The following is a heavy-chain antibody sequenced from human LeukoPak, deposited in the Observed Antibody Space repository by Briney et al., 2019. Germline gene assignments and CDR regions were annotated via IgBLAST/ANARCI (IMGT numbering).Heavy chain of an antibody. Sequence: GGSLRLSCVGSGFTFRSHAMSWVRQAPEKGLEFVSGIYENGGTTYYADSVKGRSTISRDNAKNSLYLQMNSLRAEDTAAYYCARYGDLATVTTPVYYGMDVWGQGTTVTVSS. CDR2: IYENGGTT. J-gene: IGHJ6*02. CDR3: ARYGDLATVTTPVYYGMDV. V-gene: IGHV3-23*01. D-gene: IGHD4-17*01. CDR1: GFTFRSHA.